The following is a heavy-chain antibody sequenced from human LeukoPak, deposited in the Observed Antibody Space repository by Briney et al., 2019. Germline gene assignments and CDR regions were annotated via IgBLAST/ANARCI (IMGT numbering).Heavy chain of an antibody. J-gene: IGHJ6*02. CDR3: AKDRSSGGYYYYGMDV. CDR1: GFTFDDYA. CDR2: ISWNSGSI. Sequence: GGSLRLSCAASGFTFDDYAMHWARQAPGKGLEWVSGISWNSGSIGYADSVKGRFTISRDNAKNSLYLQMNSLRAEDTALYYCAKDRSSGGYYYYGMDVWGQGTTVTVSS. V-gene: IGHV3-9*01. D-gene: IGHD3-22*01.